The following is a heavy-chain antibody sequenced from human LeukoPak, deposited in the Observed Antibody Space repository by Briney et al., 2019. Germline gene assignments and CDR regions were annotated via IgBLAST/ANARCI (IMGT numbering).Heavy chain of an antibody. V-gene: IGHV4-34*01. CDR2: INHSGST. D-gene: IGHD3-22*01. Sequence: SETLSLTCAVYGGSFSGYYWSWIRQPPGQGLEWIGEINHSGSTNYNPSLKSRVTISVDTSKNQFSLKLSSVTAADTAVYYCASQEYYYDSSGSYAFDIWGQGTMVTVSS. J-gene: IGHJ3*02. CDR3: ASQEYYYDSSGSYAFDI. CDR1: GGSFSGYY.